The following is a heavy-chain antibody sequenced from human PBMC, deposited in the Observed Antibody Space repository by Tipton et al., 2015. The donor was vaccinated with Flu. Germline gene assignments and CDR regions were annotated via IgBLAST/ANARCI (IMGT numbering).Heavy chain of an antibody. J-gene: IGHJ5*02. CDR1: GGSISSYY. CDR2: IYYSGST. CDR3: ARELVVPAAISHGVSWFDP. Sequence: TLSLTCTVSGGSISSYYWSWIRQPPGKGLEWIGYIYYSGSTNYNPSLKSRVTISVDTSKNQFSLKLSSVTAADTAVYYCARELVVPAAISHGVSWFDPWGQGTLVTVSS. D-gene: IGHD2-2*01. V-gene: IGHV4-59*12.